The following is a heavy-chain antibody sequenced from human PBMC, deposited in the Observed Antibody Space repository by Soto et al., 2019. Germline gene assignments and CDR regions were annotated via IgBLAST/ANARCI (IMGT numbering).Heavy chain of an antibody. CDR3: AKDVLRFLEWLAFYGMDV. J-gene: IGHJ6*02. CDR1: GFTFSIYA. Sequence: GGSLRLSCSASGFTFSIYAMHWVRQAPGKGLEWVASISYDGSNTYYADSVKGRFTISRDNSKNTLYLQMNSLRAEDTAVYYCAKDVLRFLEWLAFYGMDVWGQGTTVTVSS. CDR2: ISYDGSNT. D-gene: IGHD3-3*01. V-gene: IGHV3-30*04.